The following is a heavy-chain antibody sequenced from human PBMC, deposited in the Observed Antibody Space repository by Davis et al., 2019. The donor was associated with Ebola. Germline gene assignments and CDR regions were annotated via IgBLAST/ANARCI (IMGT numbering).Heavy chain of an antibody. D-gene: IGHD1-26*01. J-gene: IGHJ4*02. V-gene: IGHV3-74*01. CDR2: ISAVDSQT. CDR1: GFTLSNSW. Sequence: GESLKISCAASGFTLSNSWVHWVRQAPGEGLVWVSYISAVDSQTDYADSVRGRFTLSRDNAKNTVYLQMNSLRAEDTAVYYCTRAQTGAPDCWGRGTLVTVSS. CDR3: TRAQTGAPDC.